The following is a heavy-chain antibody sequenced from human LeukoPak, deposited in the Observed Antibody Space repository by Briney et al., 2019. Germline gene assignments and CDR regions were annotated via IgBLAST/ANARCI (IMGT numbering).Heavy chain of an antibody. Sequence: ASVKVSCKASGYTFTGYYMHWVRQAPGKGLGWMGGFDPEDGETIYAQKFQGRVTMTEDTSTDTAYMELSSLRSEDTAVYYCATRPHPQTYCSGGSCYKDYWGQGTLVTVSS. CDR1: GYTFTGYY. D-gene: IGHD2-15*01. CDR3: ATRPHPQTYCSGGSCYKDY. J-gene: IGHJ4*02. CDR2: FDPEDGET. V-gene: IGHV1-24*01.